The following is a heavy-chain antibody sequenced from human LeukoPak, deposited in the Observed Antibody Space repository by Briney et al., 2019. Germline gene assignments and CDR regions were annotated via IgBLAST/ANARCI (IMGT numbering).Heavy chain of an antibody. D-gene: IGHD3-10*01. V-gene: IGHV4-4*07. CDR2: MFTPGTI. CDR1: GGSICNLY. Sequence: SETLSLTCSVSGGSICNLYLSWVRQLAGEGLEWSGRMFTPGTIHYNPSLQSLVSISLDTSTKQFSLMLSSVIAAHLAVFYCVRLSGRDYYFDDWGQGPLVTVSS. J-gene: IGHJ4*02. CDR3: VRLSGRDYYFDD.